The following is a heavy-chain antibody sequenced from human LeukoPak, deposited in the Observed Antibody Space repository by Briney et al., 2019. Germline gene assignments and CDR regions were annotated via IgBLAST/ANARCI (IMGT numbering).Heavy chain of an antibody. Sequence: GGSLRLSCAASGFTFSSYAMSWIRQAPGKGLEWVSYISSSGSTIYYADSVKGRFTISRDNAKNSLYLQMNSLRAEDTAVYYCARTGSGYDSYYFDYWGQGTLVTVSS. J-gene: IGHJ4*02. CDR3: ARTGSGYDSYYFDY. D-gene: IGHD5-12*01. CDR1: GFTFSSYA. CDR2: ISSSGSTI. V-gene: IGHV3-11*01.